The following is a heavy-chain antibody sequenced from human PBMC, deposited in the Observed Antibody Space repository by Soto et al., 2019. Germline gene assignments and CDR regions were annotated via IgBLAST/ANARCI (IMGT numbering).Heavy chain of an antibody. J-gene: IGHJ4*02. CDR3: ARDKDSKRWWLLPDY. V-gene: IGHV3-21*01. CDR1: GFTFSSYS. CDR2: ISSSSSYI. D-gene: IGHD3-22*01. Sequence: EVQLVESGGGLVKPGGSLRLSCAASGFTFSSYSMNWVRQAPGKGLEWVSSISSSSSYIYYADSVKGRFTISRDNAKNSLYLQMNSLRAEDTAVYYCARDKDSKRWWLLPDYWGQETLVTVSS.